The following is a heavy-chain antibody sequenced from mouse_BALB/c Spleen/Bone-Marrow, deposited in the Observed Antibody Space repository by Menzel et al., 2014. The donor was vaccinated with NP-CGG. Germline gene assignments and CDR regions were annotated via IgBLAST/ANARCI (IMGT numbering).Heavy chain of an antibody. CDR3: ARLNYYGNLFV. D-gene: IGHD1-1*01. J-gene: IGHJ1*01. CDR2: INPDSSTI. CDR1: GFDFSRYW. Sequence: EVKLVESGGGLVQPGGTLKLSCAASGFDFSRYWISWVRPAPGKGLEWIGEINPDSSTINYTPSLKDKFIISRDNAKNTLYLQMSKVRSEDTALYYCARLNYYGNLFVWGAGTTVTVSS. V-gene: IGHV4-1*02.